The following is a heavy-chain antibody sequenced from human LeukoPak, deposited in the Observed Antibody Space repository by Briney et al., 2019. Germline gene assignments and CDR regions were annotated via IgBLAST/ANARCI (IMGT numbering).Heavy chain of an antibody. Sequence: GASVKVSCKASGYTFTGYYMHWVRQAPGQGLEWMGWINPNSGGTNYAQKFQGKVTMTRDTSTSTVYMELSSLRSEDTAVYYCARGGYSYGIFDYWGQGTLVTVSS. V-gene: IGHV1-2*02. D-gene: IGHD5-18*01. CDR1: GYTFTGYY. J-gene: IGHJ4*02. CDR2: INPNSGGT. CDR3: ARGGYSYGIFDY.